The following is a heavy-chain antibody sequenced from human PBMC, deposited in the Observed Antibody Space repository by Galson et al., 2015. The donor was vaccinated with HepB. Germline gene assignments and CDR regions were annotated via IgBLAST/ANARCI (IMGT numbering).Heavy chain of an antibody. CDR2: IHPRDSYT. D-gene: IGHD7-27*01. CDR1: GYSFSNYW. Sequence: QSGAEVKKPGESLRISCKGSGYSFSNYWISWVRQKPGKGLEWMGKIHPRDSYTNYSPSFQGHVTLSIDKPISTAYLQWSSLKASDTAIYYCARRGWGSSFWYFDLWGHGTLVTVSS. J-gene: IGHJ2*01. V-gene: IGHV5-10-1*01. CDR3: ARRGWGSSFWYFDL.